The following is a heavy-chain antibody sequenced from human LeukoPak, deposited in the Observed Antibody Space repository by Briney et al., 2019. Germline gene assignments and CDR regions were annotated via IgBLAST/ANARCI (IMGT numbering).Heavy chain of an antibody. D-gene: IGHD6-19*01. CDR3: ARVSSCWAFDY. V-gene: IGHV3-66*01. CDR2: IYSGGST. J-gene: IGHJ4*02. CDR1: GFTVSSNY. Sequence: PGGSLRLSCAASGFTVSSNYMSWVRQAPGKGLEWVSVIYSGGSTYYADSVKGRFTISRDNSKNTLYLQMNSLRAEDTAVYYCARVSSCWAFDYWGQGTLVTVSS.